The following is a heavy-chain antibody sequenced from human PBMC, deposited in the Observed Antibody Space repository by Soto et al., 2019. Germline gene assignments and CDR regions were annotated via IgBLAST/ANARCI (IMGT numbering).Heavy chain of an antibody. CDR1: GFTFDDYA. V-gene: IGHV3-23*01. D-gene: IGHD2-21*01. CDR3: AKERKPLWSDFDY. Sequence: PGGSLSLSCEASGFTFDDYAMTWVRQSPGKGLEWVSSISGNGYSTYYADSVKGRFTISRDKSKNTVSLQMDSLRAEDTAVYYCAKERKPLWSDFDYWGQGTLVTVSS. J-gene: IGHJ4*02. CDR2: ISGNGYST.